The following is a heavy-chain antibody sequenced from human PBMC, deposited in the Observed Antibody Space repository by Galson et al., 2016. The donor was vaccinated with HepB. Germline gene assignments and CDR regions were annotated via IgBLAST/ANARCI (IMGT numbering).Heavy chain of an antibody. J-gene: IGHJ3*01. CDR1: GFSFSNYW. Sequence: AASGFSFSNYWMIWVRQAPEKGLEWVANIKGDGSLKNYVDSVNGRFTISRDNAKNSLYLEMKSLRVEDTAVYYCVRDVNYNDRRIYYDVLDVWGQGTLVTVSS. V-gene: IGHV3-7*01. CDR3: VRDVNYNDRRIYYDVLDV. CDR2: IKGDGSLK. D-gene: IGHD3-22*01.